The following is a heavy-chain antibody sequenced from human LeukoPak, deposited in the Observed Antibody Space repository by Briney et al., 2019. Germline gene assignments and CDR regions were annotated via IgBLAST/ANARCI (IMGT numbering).Heavy chain of an antibody. D-gene: IGHD1-26*01. CDR2: IKQDGSEK. Sequence: GGSLRLSCAASGFTFSSYWMSWVRQAPGKGLEWVANIKQDGSEKYYVDSVKGRFTISRDNAKNSLYLQMNSLRAKDTAVYYCARENSGSYNDYWGQGTLVTVSS. CDR1: GFTFSSYW. J-gene: IGHJ4*02. V-gene: IGHV3-7*01. CDR3: ARENSGSYNDY.